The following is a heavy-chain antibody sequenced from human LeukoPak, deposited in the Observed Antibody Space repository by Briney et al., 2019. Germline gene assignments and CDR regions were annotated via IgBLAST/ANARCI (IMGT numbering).Heavy chain of an antibody. CDR2: IYYSGST. V-gene: IGHV4-59*01. CDR3: ARGGEGYYYYYYMDV. CDR1: GGSISSYY. Sequence: SETLSLTCTVSGGSISSYYWSWIRQPPGKGLEWIGYIYYSGSTNYNPSLKSRVTISVDTSKNQLSLKLSSVTAADTAVYYCARGGEGYYYYYYMDVWGKGTTVTISS. J-gene: IGHJ6*03. D-gene: IGHD6-25*01.